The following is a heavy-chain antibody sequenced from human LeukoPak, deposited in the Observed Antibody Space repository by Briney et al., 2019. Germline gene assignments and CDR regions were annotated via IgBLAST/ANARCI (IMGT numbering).Heavy chain of an antibody. Sequence: SETLSLTCTVSGGSISSGGYYWSWIRQHPGKGLEWIGYIYYSGSTYYNPSLKSRVTISVDTSKNQFSLKLSSVTAADTAVYYCARDGEMAANWFGPWGQGTLVTVSS. V-gene: IGHV4-31*03. J-gene: IGHJ5*02. CDR3: ARDGEMAANWFGP. D-gene: IGHD5-24*01. CDR2: IYYSGST. CDR1: GGSISSGGYY.